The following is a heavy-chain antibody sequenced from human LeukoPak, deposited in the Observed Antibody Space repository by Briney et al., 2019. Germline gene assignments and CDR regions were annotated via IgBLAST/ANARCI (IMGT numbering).Heavy chain of an antibody. J-gene: IGHJ4*02. CDR2: IIPIFGTA. CDR3: ARDRSSSPYHFDY. D-gene: IGHD6-13*01. CDR1: GGTFSSYA. Sequence: ASVKVSRKASGGTFSSYAISWVRQAPGQGLEWMGGIIPIFGTANYAQKFQGRVTITADESTSTAYMELSSLRSEDTAVYYCARDRSSSPYHFDYWGQGTLVTVSS. V-gene: IGHV1-69*01.